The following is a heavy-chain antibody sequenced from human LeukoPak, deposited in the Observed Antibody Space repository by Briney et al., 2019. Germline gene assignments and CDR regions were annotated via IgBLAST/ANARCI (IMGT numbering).Heavy chain of an antibody. Sequence: GGSLRLSCAASGFTFSSYWMSWVRQAPGKGLEWVANIKQDGSEKYYVGSVKGRFTISRDNAKNSLYLQMNSLRAEDTAVYYCARDPSPYSSGWYAPVDYFDYWGQGTLVTVSS. CDR2: IKQDGSEK. CDR3: ARDPSPYSSGWYAPVDYFDY. D-gene: IGHD6-19*01. J-gene: IGHJ4*02. CDR1: GFTFSSYW. V-gene: IGHV3-7*01.